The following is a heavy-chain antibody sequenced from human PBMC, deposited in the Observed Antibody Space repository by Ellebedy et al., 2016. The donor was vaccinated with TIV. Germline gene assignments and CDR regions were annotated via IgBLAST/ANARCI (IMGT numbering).Heavy chain of an antibody. CDR2: MWFDGSNK. V-gene: IGHV3-33*01. CDR3: AREFSEFYFDH. CDR1: GFTFGSYG. Sequence: GESLKISCDASGFTFGSYGMHWVRQAPGKGLESVAYMWFDGSNKYYGDSVKGRFTISRDNPKNTLYLQMNSLRVEDTAIYYCAREFSEFYFDHWGRGTLVTVAS. J-gene: IGHJ4*02. D-gene: IGHD2/OR15-2a*01.